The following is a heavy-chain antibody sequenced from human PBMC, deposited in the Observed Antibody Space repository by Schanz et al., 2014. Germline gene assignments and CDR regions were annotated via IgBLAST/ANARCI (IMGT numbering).Heavy chain of an antibody. V-gene: IGHV1-24*01. D-gene: IGHD3-9*01. J-gene: IGHJ6*04. CDR3: ARETTIITGGAFDV. Sequence: QVQLLQSGSEVKKPGASVKVSCEISGYTVSALAMHWVRQAPGKGLEWLGGFDVEDGETIYAQKFQGRVTMTEDTSTETAYMELSGLRSGDTAVYYCARETTIITGGAFDVWGNGTTVTVSS. CDR2: FDVEDGET. CDR1: GYTVSALA.